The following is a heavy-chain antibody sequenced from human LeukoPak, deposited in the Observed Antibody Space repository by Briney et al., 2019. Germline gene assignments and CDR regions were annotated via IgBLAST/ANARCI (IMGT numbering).Heavy chain of an antibody. V-gene: IGHV3-21*01. J-gene: IGHJ4*02. CDR1: GFTFSSYS. CDR2: ISTGSSYI. Sequence: GGSLRLSCAASGFTFSSYSMNWVRQAPGKGLQWVSSISTGSSYIYYADSVKGRFTISRDNAKNSLYLQMNSLRAEDTAVYYCARDRDTAMVLFDYWGQGTLVTVSS. D-gene: IGHD5-18*01. CDR3: ARDRDTAMVLFDY.